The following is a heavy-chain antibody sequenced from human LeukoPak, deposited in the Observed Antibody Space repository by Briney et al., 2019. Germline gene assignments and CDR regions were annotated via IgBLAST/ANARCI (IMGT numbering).Heavy chain of an antibody. V-gene: IGHV4-59*01. CDR2: IYYSGST. J-gene: IGHJ6*04. D-gene: IGHD6-13*01. CDR3: ARDKLEYSSSWWGMDV. Sequence: PSETLSLTCTVSGGSISSYYWSWIRQPPGKGLEWIGYIYYSGSTNYNPSLKSRVTISVDTSKNQFSLKLSSVTAADTAVYYCARDKLEYSSSWWGMDVWGKGTTVTISS. CDR1: GGSISSYY.